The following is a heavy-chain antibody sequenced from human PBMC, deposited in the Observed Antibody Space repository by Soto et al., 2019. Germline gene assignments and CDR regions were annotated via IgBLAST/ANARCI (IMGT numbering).Heavy chain of an antibody. CDR1: GDTFSSSA. Sequence: QVQLVQSGAEVKEPGSSVKVSCKASGDTFSSSAISWVRQAPGQGLEWMGGLIPMFGTANYAQKFRGRGMITADKSTSTVYMELTSLRSEDTAVYYCARGIRDSSGWDFDYWGQGTLVTVSS. J-gene: IGHJ4*02. CDR3: ARGIRDSSGWDFDY. D-gene: IGHD6-19*01. CDR2: LIPMFGTA. V-gene: IGHV1-69*06.